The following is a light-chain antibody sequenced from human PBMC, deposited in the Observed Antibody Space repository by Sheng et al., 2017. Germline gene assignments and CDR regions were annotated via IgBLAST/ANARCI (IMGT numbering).Light chain of an antibody. V-gene: IGLV3-1*01. J-gene: IGLJ2*01. Sequence: SYELTQSPSVSVSPGQTASITCSGDKLGDKYVCWYQQKPGQSPVVVTYQDDKRPSGIPERFSGSNSGNTATLTISGTQAMDEADYYCQAWDSNTGVVFGGGTKLTVL. CDR3: QAWDSNTGVV. CDR2: QDD. CDR1: KLGDKY.